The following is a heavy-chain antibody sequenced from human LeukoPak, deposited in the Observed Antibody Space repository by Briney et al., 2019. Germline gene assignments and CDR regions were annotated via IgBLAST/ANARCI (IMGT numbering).Heavy chain of an antibody. Sequence: EASVTVSCKASGYTFTGYYMHWVRQAPGQGLEWMGIINPSGGSTSYAQKFQGRVTMTRDMSTSTVYMELSSLRSEDTAVYYCAATMVRGVINGVWGQGTLVTVSS. CDR1: GYTFTGYY. CDR2: INPSGGST. J-gene: IGHJ4*02. CDR3: AATMVRGVINGV. V-gene: IGHV1-46*01. D-gene: IGHD3-10*01.